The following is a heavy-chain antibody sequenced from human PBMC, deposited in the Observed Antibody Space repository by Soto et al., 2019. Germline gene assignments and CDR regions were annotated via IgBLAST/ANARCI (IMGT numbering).Heavy chain of an antibody. CDR3: AGGVDTGYFDY. D-gene: IGHD5-18*01. CDR2: ISYDGSNK. V-gene: IGHV3-30-3*01. CDR1: GFTFSSYA. J-gene: IGHJ4*02. Sequence: QVQLVESGGGVVQPGRSLRLSCAASGFTFSSYAMHGVRQAPGKGLEWVAVISYDGSNKYYADSVKGRFTISRDNSKNTLYLQMNSLRAEDTAVYYCAGGVDTGYFDYWGQGTLVTVSS.